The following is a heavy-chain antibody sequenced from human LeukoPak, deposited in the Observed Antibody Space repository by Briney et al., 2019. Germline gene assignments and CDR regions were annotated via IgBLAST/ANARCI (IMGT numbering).Heavy chain of an antibody. Sequence: GGSLRLSCAASGFTLSSYAMSWVRQAPGKGLEWVSAISDSGNTYHADSVKGRFTISRDSSKNTLFLQMNRLRPEDAAVYYCAKQRSDTVTTSSYYYYMDVWGKGATVTVSS. V-gene: IGHV3-23*01. CDR1: GFTLSSYA. D-gene: IGHD4-17*01. J-gene: IGHJ6*03. CDR2: ISDSGNT. CDR3: AKQRSDTVTTSSYYYYMDV.